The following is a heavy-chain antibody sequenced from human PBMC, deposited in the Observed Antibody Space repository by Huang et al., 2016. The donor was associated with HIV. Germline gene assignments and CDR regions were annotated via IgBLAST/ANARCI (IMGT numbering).Heavy chain of an antibody. CDR3: GGHGRWAMGRGGPQWGFDY. J-gene: IGHJ4*01. CDR2: SYFSGSH. Sequence: QLQLQESGPGLVKHSETLSLTCTVSGGSISSSSYYWGWIRQPPGQGLEWIGTSYFSGSHCRNPSRKGRVTISVDTAKNPFPLKPSSVAAADAAVYYCGGHGRWAMGRGGPQWGFDYWGQEPWSPSPQ. V-gene: IGHV4-39*01. D-gene: IGHD3-10*01. CDR1: GGSISSSSYY.